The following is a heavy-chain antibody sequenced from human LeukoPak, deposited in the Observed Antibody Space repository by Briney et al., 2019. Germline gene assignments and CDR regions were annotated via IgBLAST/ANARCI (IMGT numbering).Heavy chain of an antibody. V-gene: IGHV1-2*02. CDR2: INPNSGGT. J-gene: IGHJ5*02. CDR3: ARGLGYCSSTSCYTWGNWFDP. CDR1: GYTFTGYY. Sequence: ASVKVSCKASGYTFTGYYMHWVRQAPGQGLEWMGWINPNSGGTNYAQKFQGRVTMTRDTSTSTVYMELSSLRSEDTAVYYCARGLGYCSSTSCYTWGNWFDPWGQGTLVTVSS. D-gene: IGHD2-2*02.